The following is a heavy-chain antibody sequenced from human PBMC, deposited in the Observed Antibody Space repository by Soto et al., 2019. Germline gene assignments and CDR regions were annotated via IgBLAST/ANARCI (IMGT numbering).Heavy chain of an antibody. J-gene: IGHJ4*02. Sequence: SPTLSLTCTVSGGSISSGGYYWSWIRQHPGKGLEWIGYIYYSGSTYYNPSLKSRVTISVDTSKNQFSLKLSSVTAADTAVYYCARVPISTVAGTRLRPGRYFDYWGQGTLVTVSS. V-gene: IGHV4-31*03. CDR3: ARVPISTVAGTRLRPGRYFDY. D-gene: IGHD6-19*01. CDR1: GGSISSGGYY. CDR2: IYYSGST.